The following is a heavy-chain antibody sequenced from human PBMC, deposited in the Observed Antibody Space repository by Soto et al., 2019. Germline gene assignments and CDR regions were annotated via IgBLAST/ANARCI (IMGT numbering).Heavy chain of an antibody. J-gene: IGHJ5*02. CDR3: ARAMPNGHGFGDP. CDR2: ISGNGRTT. D-gene: IGHD2-2*01. Sequence: EVQLVESGGDLVQPGGSLRLSCTASEFTFSDFWMHWVRQTPGKGLMWVSQISGNGRTTAYADSVKGRFTISRDNAKNTLYLQTNSLTVEDTAMYYCARAMPNGHGFGDPWGQGTQVTVSS. V-gene: IGHV3-74*01. CDR1: EFTFSDFW.